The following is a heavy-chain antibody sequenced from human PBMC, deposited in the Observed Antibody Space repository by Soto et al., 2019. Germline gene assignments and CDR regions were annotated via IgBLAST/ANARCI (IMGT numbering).Heavy chain of an antibody. D-gene: IGHD3-22*01. CDR2: IIPIFGTA. J-gene: IGHJ6*02. V-gene: IGHV1-69*01. CDR3: AEEAAYYYDSSGYYPRYYYYGMDV. Sequence: QVQLVQSGAEVKKPGSSVKVSCKASGGTFSSYAISWVRQAPGQGLEWMGGIIPIFGTANYAQKFQGRVTITADESTRTAYMELSSLRSEDTAVYYCAEEAAYYYDSSGYYPRYYYYGMDVCGQGTTVTVSS. CDR1: GGTFSSYA.